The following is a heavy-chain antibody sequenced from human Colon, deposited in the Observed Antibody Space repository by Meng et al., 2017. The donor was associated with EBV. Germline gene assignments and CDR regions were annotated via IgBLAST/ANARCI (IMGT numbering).Heavy chain of an antibody. J-gene: IGHJ5*02. CDR1: GGSFRDYY. D-gene: IGHD3-10*01. Sequence: RLQQGGAGLLKPSATLSRSCAVDGGSFRDYYWTWIRHPPGKGLEWIGEIDHRGNTKYNPSLKSRVTISLDTSKKQFSLKVSSVTAADSAVYYCARRGPSGNFSPWSQGALVTVSS. CDR2: IDHRGNT. V-gene: IGHV4-34*01. CDR3: ARRGPSGNFSP.